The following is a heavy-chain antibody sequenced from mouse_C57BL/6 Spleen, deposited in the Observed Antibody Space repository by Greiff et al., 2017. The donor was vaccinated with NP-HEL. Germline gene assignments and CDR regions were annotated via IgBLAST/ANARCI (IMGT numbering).Heavy chain of an antibody. V-gene: IGHV3-6*01. CDR3: ARRMINYAMDY. J-gene: IGHJ4*01. D-gene: IGHD2-4*01. Sequence: EVQLQESGPGLVKPSQSLSLTCSVTGYSITSGYYWNWIRQFPGNKLEWMGYISYDGSNNYNPSLKNRISITRDTSKNQFFLKLNSVTTEDTATYYCARRMINYAMDYWGQGTSVTVSS. CDR1: GYSITSGYY. CDR2: ISYDGSN.